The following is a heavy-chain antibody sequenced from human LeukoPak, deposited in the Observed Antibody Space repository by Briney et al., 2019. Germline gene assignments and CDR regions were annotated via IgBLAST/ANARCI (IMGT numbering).Heavy chain of an antibody. CDR1: GFTFSSYD. CDR2: ISSSGSTI. D-gene: IGHD6-13*01. V-gene: IGHV3-48*03. CDR3: PRSLYSSTWSAFND. Sequence: PGGSLRLTCAASGFTFSSYDLNWVRQAPGEGLEWVSYISSSGSTIHYADSVKGRFTISRDNAKNSLYLQMNSLRAEDAALYYCPRSLYSSTWSAFNDWGQGTLVTVSS. J-gene: IGHJ4*02.